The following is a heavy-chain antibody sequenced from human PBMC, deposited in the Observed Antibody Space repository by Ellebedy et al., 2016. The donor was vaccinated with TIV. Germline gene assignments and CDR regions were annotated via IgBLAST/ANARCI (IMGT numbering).Heavy chain of an antibody. CDR2: IYYSGST. CDR3: ARDLYSSGRDY. J-gene: IGHJ4*02. D-gene: IGHD6-19*01. V-gene: IGHV4-30-4*01. CDR1: GGSISSGDYY. Sequence: SETLSLXXTVSGGSISSGDYYWSWIRQPPGKGLEWIGYIYYSGSTYYNPSLKSRVTISVDTSKNQFSLKLSSVTAADTAVYYCARDLYSSGRDYWGQGTLVIVSS.